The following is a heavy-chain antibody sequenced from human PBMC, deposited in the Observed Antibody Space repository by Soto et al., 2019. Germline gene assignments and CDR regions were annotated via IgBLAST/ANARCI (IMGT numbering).Heavy chain of an antibody. CDR3: ARDSSSWYGAGGYYGMDV. Sequence: SETLSLTCTVSGGSISSGGYYWSWIRQHPGKGLEWIGYIYYSGSTNYNPSLKSRVTISVDTSKNQFSLKLSSVTAADTAVYYCARDSSSWYGAGGYYGMDVWGQGTTVTVSS. CDR1: GGSISSGGYY. CDR2: IYYSGST. J-gene: IGHJ6*02. D-gene: IGHD6-13*01. V-gene: IGHV4-61*08.